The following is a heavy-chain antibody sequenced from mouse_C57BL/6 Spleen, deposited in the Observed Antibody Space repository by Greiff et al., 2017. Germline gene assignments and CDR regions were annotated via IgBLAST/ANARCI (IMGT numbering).Heavy chain of an antibody. CDR2: ISSGGDYI. D-gene: IGHD2-5*01. CDR1: GFTFSSYA. CDR3: TRDHYSNYGYFDV. J-gene: IGHJ1*03. Sequence: EVMLVESGEGLVKPGGSLKLSCAASGFTFSSYAMSWVRQTPEKRLEWVAYISSGGDYIYYAATVKGRFTISRDNARNTLYLQMSSLKSEDTAMYYCTRDHYSNYGYFDVWAQGPRSPSPQ. V-gene: IGHV5-9-1*02.